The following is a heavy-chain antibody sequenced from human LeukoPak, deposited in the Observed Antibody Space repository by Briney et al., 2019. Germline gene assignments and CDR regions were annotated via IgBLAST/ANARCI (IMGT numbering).Heavy chain of an antibody. V-gene: IGHV1-18*04. CDR3: ARELTYYYGSGSYYNWFDP. Sequence: ASVKVSCKASGYTFTGYYMHWVRQAPGQGLEWMGWISAYNGNTNYAQKLQGRVTMTTDTSTSTAYMELRSLRSDDTAVYYCARELTYYYGSGSYYNWFDPWGQGTLVTVSS. CDR2: ISAYNGNT. J-gene: IGHJ5*02. D-gene: IGHD3-10*01. CDR1: GYTFTGYY.